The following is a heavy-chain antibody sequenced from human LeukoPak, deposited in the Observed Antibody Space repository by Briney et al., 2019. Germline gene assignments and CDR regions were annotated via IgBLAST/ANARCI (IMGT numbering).Heavy chain of an antibody. CDR3: ARGRSSARGVYYYGMDV. D-gene: IGHD2-8*01. CDR2: INHSGST. V-gene: IGHV4-34*01. Sequence: ASETLSLTCAVYGGSFSGYYWSWIRQPPGKGLEWIGEINHSGSTNYSPSLKSRVTISVDTSKNQFSLKLSSVTAADTAVYYCARGRSSARGVYYYGMDVWGQGTTVTVSS. J-gene: IGHJ6*02. CDR1: GGSFSGYY.